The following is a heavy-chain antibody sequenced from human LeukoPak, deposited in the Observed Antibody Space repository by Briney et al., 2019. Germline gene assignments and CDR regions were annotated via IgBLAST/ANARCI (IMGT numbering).Heavy chain of an antibody. CDR3: AREITIFGRVFGFDL. D-gene: IGHD3-3*01. Sequence: GGSLRLSCAASGFTFSKHWMTWVRQAPGKGLEWVASIKEDGSEKYYVDSVEGRSTISRDNAENSLSLQMNSLRVADTALYYCAREITIFGRVFGFDLWGQGTLVTVSS. CDR1: GFTFSKHW. CDR2: IKEDGSEK. J-gene: IGHJ4*02. V-gene: IGHV3-7*01.